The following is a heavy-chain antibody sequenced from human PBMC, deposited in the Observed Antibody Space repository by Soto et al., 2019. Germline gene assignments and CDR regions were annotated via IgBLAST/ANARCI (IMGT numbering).Heavy chain of an antibody. D-gene: IGHD6-19*01. CDR1: GFTFSSYA. J-gene: IGHJ5*02. V-gene: IGHV3-23*01. CDR2: ISGRGGST. CDR3: ARNSIAVAGNWFDP. Sequence: GGSLRLSCAASGFTFSSYAMSWVRQAPGKGLEWVSAISGRGGSTYYADSVKGRFTISRDNSKNTLYLQMNSLRAEDTAVYYCARNSIAVAGNWFDPWGQGTLVTVSS.